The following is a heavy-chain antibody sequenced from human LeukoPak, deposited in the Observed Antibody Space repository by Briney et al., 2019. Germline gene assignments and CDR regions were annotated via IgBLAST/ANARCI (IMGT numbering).Heavy chain of an antibody. D-gene: IGHD2-8*01. CDR1: GFTFSSYG. Sequence: GGTLRLSCAASGFTFSSYGMSWVRQAPGKGLEWVSAISGSGGSTYYADSVKGRFTISRDNSKNTLYLQMNSLRADDTAVYYCAKHARRGPHWFDPWGQGTLVTVSS. J-gene: IGHJ5*02. V-gene: IGHV3-23*01. CDR2: ISGSGGST. CDR3: AKHARRGPHWFDP.